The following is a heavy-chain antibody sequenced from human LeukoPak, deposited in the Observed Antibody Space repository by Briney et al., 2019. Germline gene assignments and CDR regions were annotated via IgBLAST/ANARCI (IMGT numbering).Heavy chain of an antibody. V-gene: IGHV4-30-2*01. J-gene: IGHJ6*02. D-gene: IGHD3-22*01. CDR2: IYHSGNT. CDR1: AGSISSGGYP. CDR3: ARGGRSGSYGLGV. Sequence: PSQTLSLTCAVSAGSISSGGYPWSWIRQPPGKGLEWIAYIYHSGNTYYNPSLESRVTISEDRSKNQLSLKLSSVTAADTAVYYCARGGRSGSYGLGVWGQGTTVTVSS.